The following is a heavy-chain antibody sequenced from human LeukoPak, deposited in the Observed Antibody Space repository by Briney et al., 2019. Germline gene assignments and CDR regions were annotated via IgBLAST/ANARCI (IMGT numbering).Heavy chain of an antibody. CDR3: ARSTFSSSRGIDY. J-gene: IGHJ4*02. CDR2: IDWDDDK. V-gene: IGHV2-70*11. Sequence: SGPTLVNPTQTLTLTCTFSGFSLSTYGMCVSWIRQPPGKALEWLARIDWDDDKYYRTSLKTRLTISKDTSKNQVVLTMTNMDPLDTATYYCARSTFSSSRGIDYWGQGVLVTVSS. D-gene: IGHD6-6*01. CDR1: GFSLSTYGMC.